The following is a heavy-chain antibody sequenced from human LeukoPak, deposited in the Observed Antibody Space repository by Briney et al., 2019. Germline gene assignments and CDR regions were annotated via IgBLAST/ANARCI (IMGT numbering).Heavy chain of an antibody. J-gene: IGHJ4*02. Sequence: TGGSLRLSCAASGFTFSSYSMNWVRQAPGKGLEWVSSICSSSSYIYYADSVKGRFTISRDNAKNSLYLQMNSLRAEDTAVYYCARDSTYSSSWYDFDYWGQGTLVTVSS. CDR2: ICSSSSYI. CDR1: GFTFSSYS. V-gene: IGHV3-21*01. CDR3: ARDSTYSSSWYDFDY. D-gene: IGHD6-13*01.